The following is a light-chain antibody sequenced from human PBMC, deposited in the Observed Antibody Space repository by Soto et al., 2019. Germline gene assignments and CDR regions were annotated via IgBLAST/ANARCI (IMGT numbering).Light chain of an antibody. V-gene: IGKV3-20*01. Sequence: EIVLTQSPGTLSLSPGERATLSCRASQSVSSSYLAWYQQKPGQAPRLLIYGASSRATGIPDRFSGSGSGADFTLTIRRLDPEDFAVYYCQQYDSSPTFGQGTKVEIK. J-gene: IGKJ1*01. CDR1: QSVSSSY. CDR2: GAS. CDR3: QQYDSSPT.